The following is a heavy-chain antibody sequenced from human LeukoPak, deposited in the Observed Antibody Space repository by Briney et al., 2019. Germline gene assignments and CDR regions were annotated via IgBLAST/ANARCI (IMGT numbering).Heavy chain of an antibody. CDR3: VKDGRVSVTKAVYFDY. V-gene: IGHV3-23*01. D-gene: IGHD4-17*01. CDR2: ISGSCGRT. CDR1: GFTFRSYV. J-gene: IGHJ4*02. Sequence: PGGSLRLSCAASGFTFRSYVMSWVRQAPGEGLEWVSSISGSCGRTSYADSVKGRFTISRDNSKYTLYLQMNILMPDATAVYYCVKDGRVSVTKAVYFDYWGQGALVTVSS.